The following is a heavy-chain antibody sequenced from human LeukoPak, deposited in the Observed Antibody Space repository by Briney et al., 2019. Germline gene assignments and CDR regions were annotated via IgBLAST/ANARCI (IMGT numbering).Heavy chain of an antibody. CDR3: ARANPPGAFDY. J-gene: IGHJ4*02. CDR2: IYYSGST. Sequence: PSETLSLTCTVSGGSISSYYWSWLRQPPGKGLEWIGYIYYSGSTNYNPSLKSRVTISVDTSKNQFSLKLSSVTAADTAVYYCARANPPGAFDYWGQGTLVTVSS. V-gene: IGHV4-59*12. CDR1: GGSISSYY.